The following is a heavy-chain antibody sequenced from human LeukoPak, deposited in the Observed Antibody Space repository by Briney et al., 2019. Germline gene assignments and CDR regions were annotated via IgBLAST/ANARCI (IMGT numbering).Heavy chain of an antibody. J-gene: IGHJ6*03. Sequence: ASVKVSCNASGYTFTSYDINWVRQATGQGLEWMGWMNPNSGNTGYAQKFQGRVTMTRNTSISTAYMELSSLRSGDTAVYYCARGSHCSGGSCYPYYYYYYYMDVWGKGTTVTISS. CDR2: MNPNSGNT. D-gene: IGHD2-15*01. CDR1: GYTFTSYD. V-gene: IGHV1-8*01. CDR3: ARGSHCSGGSCYPYYYYYYYMDV.